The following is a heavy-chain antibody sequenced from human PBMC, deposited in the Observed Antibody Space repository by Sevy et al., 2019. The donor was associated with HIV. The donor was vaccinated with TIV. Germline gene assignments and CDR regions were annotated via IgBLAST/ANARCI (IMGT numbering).Heavy chain of an antibody. V-gene: IGHV3-21*01. CDR3: ARDGGCTSTSCLLYFDY. CDR1: GFTFSTYT. J-gene: IGHJ4*01. CDR2: ISGFSSYI. D-gene: IGHD2-2*01. Sequence: GGSLRPSCAVSGFTFSTYTMNWVRQAPGKGLEWVSSISGFSSYIYYADSVKGRFTISRDNAKNSLYLQMNSLRAEDTAVYYCARDGGCTSTSCLLYFDYWGQGTLVTVSS.